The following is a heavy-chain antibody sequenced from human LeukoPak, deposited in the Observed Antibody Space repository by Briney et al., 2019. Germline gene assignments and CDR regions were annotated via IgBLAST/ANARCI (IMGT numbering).Heavy chain of an antibody. Sequence: GGSLRLSCAASGFTFSTKWMSWVRQAPGKGLEWVATINQDGSDQYYVDSVKGRFTISRDNAKNSLDLQMNSLRAEDTAVYYCARVRCSGGGCFYNFDYWGQGSLVTVSS. CDR1: GFTFSTKW. V-gene: IGHV3-7*02. D-gene: IGHD2-15*01. CDR3: ARVRCSGGGCFYNFDY. J-gene: IGHJ4*02. CDR2: INQDGSDQ.